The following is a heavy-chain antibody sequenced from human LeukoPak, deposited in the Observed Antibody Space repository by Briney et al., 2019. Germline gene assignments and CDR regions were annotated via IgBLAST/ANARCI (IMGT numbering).Heavy chain of an antibody. J-gene: IGHJ4*02. Sequence: PGRSLRLSCAASGFTFSSYAMHWVRQAPGKGLEWVAVISYDGSNKYYADSVKGRFTISRDNSKNTLYLQMNSLRAEDTAVYYCARAPSGAVAGTVDYWGQGTLVTVSS. D-gene: IGHD6-19*01. CDR1: GFTFSSYA. V-gene: IGHV3-30*04. CDR2: ISYDGSNK. CDR3: ARAPSGAVAGTVDY.